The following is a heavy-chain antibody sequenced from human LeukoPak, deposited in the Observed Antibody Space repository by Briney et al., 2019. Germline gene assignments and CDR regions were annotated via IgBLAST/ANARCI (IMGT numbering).Heavy chain of an antibody. CDR1: GFTFSRFA. Sequence: GGSLRLSCAASGFTFSRFAMHWVRQAPGKGLEWVAFIRYDRNIEKYADSVKGRFTISRDNSKNTLYLQMSSLRAEDTAVYYCAKDRDTGNYFHYWGQGTLVTVSS. CDR3: AKDRDTGNYFHY. D-gene: IGHD1-1*01. V-gene: IGHV3-30*02. J-gene: IGHJ4*02. CDR2: IRYDRNIE.